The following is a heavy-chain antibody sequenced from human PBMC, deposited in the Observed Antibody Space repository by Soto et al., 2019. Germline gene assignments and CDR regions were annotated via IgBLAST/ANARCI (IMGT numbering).Heavy chain of an antibody. J-gene: IGHJ5*02. CDR1: GGSFSGYY. CDR2: INHSGST. D-gene: IGHD6-13*01. CDR3: ARGGGAAAGEGWFYP. Sequence: SETMSLTCAVYGGSFSGYYWSWIRQPPGKGLEWIGEINHSGSTNYNPSLKSRVTISVDTSKNQFSLKLSSVTAADTAVYYCARGGGAAAGEGWFYPWGQGTLVTVSS. V-gene: IGHV4-34*01.